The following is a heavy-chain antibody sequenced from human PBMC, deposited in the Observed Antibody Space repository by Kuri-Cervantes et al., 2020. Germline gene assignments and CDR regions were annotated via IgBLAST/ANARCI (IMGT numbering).Heavy chain of an antibody. J-gene: IGHJ6*02. D-gene: IGHD5-24*01. V-gene: IGHV1-8*01. Sequence: ASVKVSCKASGYTFTSYDINWVRQATGQGLEWMGWMNPNSGNTGYAQKFQGRVTMTRNTSISTAYMELNSLRSEDTAVYYCARADRWLQLVYYYGMDVWGQGTTVTVSS. CDR3: ARADRWLQLVYYYGMDV. CDR2: MNPNSGNT. CDR1: GYTFTSYD.